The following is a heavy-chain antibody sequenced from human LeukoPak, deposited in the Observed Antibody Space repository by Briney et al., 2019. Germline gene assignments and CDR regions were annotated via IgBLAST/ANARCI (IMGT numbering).Heavy chain of an antibody. D-gene: IGHD3-22*01. J-gene: IGHJ5*02. CDR3: AKAYYYDSSGS. Sequence: GGSLRLSCAASGFTFSSYAMSWVRQAPGKGLEWVSAISGSGGSTYYADSVKGRFTISRDNSKNTLYLQMNSLRAEDTAVYYYAKAYYYDSSGSWGQGTLVTVSS. CDR2: ISGSGGST. CDR1: GFTFSSYA. V-gene: IGHV3-23*01.